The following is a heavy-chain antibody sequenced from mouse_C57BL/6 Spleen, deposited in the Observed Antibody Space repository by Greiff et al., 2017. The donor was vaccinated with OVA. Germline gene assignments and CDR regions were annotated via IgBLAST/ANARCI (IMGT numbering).Heavy chain of an antibody. Sequence: QVQLQQPGAELVKPGASVKVSCKASGYTFTSYWMHWVKQRPGQGLEWLGWIHPSDSDTNYNQKLKGKATLTVDKSSSTAYMQLISLTSEDAAVYYCARGVEGYFDYWGQGTTLTVSS. J-gene: IGHJ2*01. CDR3: ARGVEGYFDY. CDR2: IHPSDSDT. V-gene: IGHV1-74*01. CDR1: GYTFTSYW.